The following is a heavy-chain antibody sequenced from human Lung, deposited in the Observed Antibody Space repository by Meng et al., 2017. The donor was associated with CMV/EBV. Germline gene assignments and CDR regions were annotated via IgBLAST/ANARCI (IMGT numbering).Heavy chain of an antibody. V-gene: IGHV3-30*04. CDR2: ISFDGRTK. CDR1: SFTLSPYA. CDR3: ARAGDIVEVSDPLRQNYYYYGMDL. Sequence: SXKISXPSSSFTLSPYALHWVRQAPGKGLEWVALISFDGRTKYNTDSVKGRFTISRDSSKNTVYLHINSLRGEDTAVYYCARAGDIVEVSDPLRQNYYYYGMDLWGEGXTVTFSS. J-gene: IGHJ6*04. D-gene: IGHD2-15*01.